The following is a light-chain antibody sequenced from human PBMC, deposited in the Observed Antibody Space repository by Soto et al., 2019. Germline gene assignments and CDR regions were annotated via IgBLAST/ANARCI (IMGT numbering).Light chain of an antibody. V-gene: IGKV3-20*01. CDR2: GAS. J-gene: IGKJ1*01. CDR3: QQYGSSPWT. CDR1: QSVSSSY. Sequence: EIVLAQSPGTLSLSPGERATLSCRASQSVSSSYLSWYHQKPGQAPRLLIYGASSRATGIPDRFSGSGSGTYFKLTISRLELEDFAFYYCQQYGSSPWTFGQGTKVVIK.